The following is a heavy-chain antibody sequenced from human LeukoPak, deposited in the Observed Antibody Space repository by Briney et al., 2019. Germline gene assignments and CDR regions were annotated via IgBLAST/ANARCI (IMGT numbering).Heavy chain of an antibody. CDR2: IYPGDSDT. D-gene: IGHD5-12*01. CDR3: ARRDSGFEFFDY. V-gene: IGHV5-51*01. Sequence: GESLKISCKGSGYSFTNYWIGWVRQVPGKGLEWMGIIYPGDSDTRYSPSFQGQVTISADKSFNTAYLQWSSLKASDTAVYYCARRDSGFEFFDYWGQGTLVTVSS. CDR1: GYSFTNYW. J-gene: IGHJ4*02.